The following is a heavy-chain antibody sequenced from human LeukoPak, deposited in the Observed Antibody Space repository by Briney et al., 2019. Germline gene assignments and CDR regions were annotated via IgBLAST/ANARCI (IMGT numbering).Heavy chain of an antibody. CDR2: INQSGST. Sequence: SETLSFTCAVYGGSFSGYYWSCIRQPPGKGLECSGEINQSGSTNYNPSLKSRVTISVDTSKNQSSLQLSSVTAAATAVSYCARGEPTGPGQPSGYSYATSLHYFDYWGQGTLVTVSS. CDR1: GGSFSGYY. V-gene: IGHV4-34*01. D-gene: IGHD5-18*01. J-gene: IGHJ4*02. CDR3: ARGEPTGPGQPSGYSYATSLHYFDY.